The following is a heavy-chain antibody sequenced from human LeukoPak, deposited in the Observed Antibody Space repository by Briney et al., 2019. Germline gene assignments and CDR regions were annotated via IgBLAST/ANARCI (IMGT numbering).Heavy chain of an antibody. V-gene: IGHV4-59*01. CDR2: IYYSGST. J-gene: IGHJ3*02. CDR3: ARGMTTHDAFDI. D-gene: IGHD4-11*01. CDR1: GGSISSYY. Sequence: PSETLSLTCTVSGGSISSYYWSWIRQPPGKGLEWSGYIYYSGSTNYNPPLKSRVTISVDTSKNQFSLKLSSVTAADTAVYYCARGMTTHDAFDIWGQGTMVTVSS.